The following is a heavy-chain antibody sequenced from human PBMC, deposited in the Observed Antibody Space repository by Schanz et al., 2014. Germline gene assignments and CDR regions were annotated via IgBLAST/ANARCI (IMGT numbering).Heavy chain of an antibody. Sequence: VQLVESGGALVQPGGSLRLSCSASGFTFSDPWMSWVRQPPGKGLEWVANIKGDSSEKNYVDSVKGRFTLSRDNAKKTMDLQMNSLRVEDTAVYYCAREAAYNWNDCFDYGGQGTLVTVSS. V-gene: IGHV3-7*03. J-gene: IGHJ4*02. CDR2: IKGDSSEK. CDR3: AREAAYNWNDCFDY. CDR1: GFTFSDPW. D-gene: IGHD1-20*01.